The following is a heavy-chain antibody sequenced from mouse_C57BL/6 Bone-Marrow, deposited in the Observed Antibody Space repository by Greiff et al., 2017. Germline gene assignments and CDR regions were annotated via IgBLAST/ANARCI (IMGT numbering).Heavy chain of an antibody. J-gene: IGHJ4*01. CDR2: IDPENGDT. CDR1: GFNIKDDY. CDR3: ARDGYYVGAMDY. D-gene: IGHD2-3*01. Sequence: EVQLQQSGAELVRPGASVKLSCTASGFNIKDDYMHWVKQRPEQGLEWIGWIDPENGDTEYASKFQGKATITADTSSNTAYLQLSSLTSEDTAVYYCARDGYYVGAMDYWGQGTSVTVSS. V-gene: IGHV14-4*01.